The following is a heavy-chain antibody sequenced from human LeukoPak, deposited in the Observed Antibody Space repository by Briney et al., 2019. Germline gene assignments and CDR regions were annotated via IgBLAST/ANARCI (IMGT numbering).Heavy chain of an antibody. D-gene: IGHD3-10*01. J-gene: IGHJ4*02. Sequence: ASVTVSCRSSGYTFTTYGITWVRQAPGQGLEWMGWISTYNGNTNYAQKLQGRVTMTTDTSTSTAYMELRSLRSDDTAMYYCARDRMGTGTYFDYWGQGTLVTVSS. V-gene: IGHV1-18*01. CDR3: ARDRMGTGTYFDY. CDR1: GYTFTTYG. CDR2: ISTYNGNT.